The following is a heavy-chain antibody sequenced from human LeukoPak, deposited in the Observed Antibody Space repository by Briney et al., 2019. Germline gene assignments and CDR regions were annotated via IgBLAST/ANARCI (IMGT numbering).Heavy chain of an antibody. V-gene: IGHV4-4*07. CDR3: ARSPSEYYDILTGYYKRDNWFDP. D-gene: IGHD3-9*01. J-gene: IGHJ5*02. CDR1: GGSISSYY. CDR2: IYTSGST. Sequence: SETLSLTCTVSGGSISSYYWSWIRQPAGKGLEWIGRIYTSGSTNYNPSLKSRVTMSVDTSKNQFSLKLSSVTAADTAVYYCARSPSEYYDILTGYYKRDNWFDPWGQGTLVTVSS.